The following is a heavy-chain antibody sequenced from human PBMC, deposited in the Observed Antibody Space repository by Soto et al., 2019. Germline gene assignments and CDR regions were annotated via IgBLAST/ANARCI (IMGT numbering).Heavy chain of an antibody. D-gene: IGHD2-15*01. CDR2: IYSSGST. J-gene: IGHJ4*02. CDR3: ARGDIYCIAGTCHRYYFDY. Sequence: QVQLQESGPGLVKPSETLSLSCTVSGGSISSYYWSWIRQPPGKGLEWIGYIYSSGSTNYNPSLKTRVTISVDTSKNQFSLKLSSVTAADTAVYSCARGDIYCIAGTCHRYYFDYWGQGGLVTVSS. CDR1: GGSISSYY. V-gene: IGHV4-59*01.